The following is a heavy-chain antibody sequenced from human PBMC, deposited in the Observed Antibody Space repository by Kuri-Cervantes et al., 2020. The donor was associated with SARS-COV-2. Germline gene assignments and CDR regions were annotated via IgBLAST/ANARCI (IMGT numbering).Heavy chain of an antibody. D-gene: IGHD2-2*01. Sequence: GEFLKISCAASGFTFSSYSMNWVRQAPGKGLEWVSSISSSSSYIYYADSVKGRFTISRDNAKNSLYLQMNSLRAEDTAVYYCARRFHQYQLPHWYFDLWGRGTLVTVSS. CDR3: ARRFHQYQLPHWYFDL. J-gene: IGHJ2*01. CDR1: GFTFSSYS. CDR2: ISSSSSYI. V-gene: IGHV3-21*01.